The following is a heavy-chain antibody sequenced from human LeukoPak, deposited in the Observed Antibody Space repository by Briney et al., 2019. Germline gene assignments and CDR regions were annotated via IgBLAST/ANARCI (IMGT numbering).Heavy chain of an antibody. V-gene: IGHV1-2*02. CDR2: INPNTGGT. CDR1: GYTFSGYF. CDR3: ARDPGYSSSSGFDY. J-gene: IGHJ4*02. D-gene: IGHD6-6*01. Sequence: ASVKVSCKASGYTFSGYFMHWMRQAPGQGLEWMGSINPNTGGTNYAQKLQGRVTMTTDTSTSTAYMELRSLRSDDTAVYYCARDPGYSSSSGFDYWGQGTLVTVSS.